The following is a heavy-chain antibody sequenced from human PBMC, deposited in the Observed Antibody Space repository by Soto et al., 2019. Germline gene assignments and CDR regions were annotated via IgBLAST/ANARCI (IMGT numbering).Heavy chain of an antibody. D-gene: IGHD3-10*01. CDR2: IYYSGST. CDR3: ARTYGRNFDY. V-gene: IGHV4-59*01. CDR1: GGSISSYY. Sequence: QVQLQASGPGLVKPSETLSLTCTVSGGSISSYYWSWIRQPPGKGLEWIGYIYYSGSTNYNPSLKSRATISVDTSKNQFSLKLSSVTAADTALYYCARTYGRNFDYWGQGTLVTVSS. J-gene: IGHJ4*02.